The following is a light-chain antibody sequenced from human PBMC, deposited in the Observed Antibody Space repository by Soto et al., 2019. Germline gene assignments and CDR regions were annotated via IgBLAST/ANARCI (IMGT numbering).Light chain of an antibody. CDR1: QTLSNSF. CDR2: DTS. CDR3: QQYGTSEII. J-gene: IGKJ5*01. Sequence: EIVLTQSPVTRSLSPGERATLSCRASQTLSNSFIAWYQQKPGQAPRLLIYDTSSGATGVPDRYSASGSGTDFTLTISRLEPEDFAVFFCQQYGTSEIIFGQGTRLEIK. V-gene: IGKV3-20*01.